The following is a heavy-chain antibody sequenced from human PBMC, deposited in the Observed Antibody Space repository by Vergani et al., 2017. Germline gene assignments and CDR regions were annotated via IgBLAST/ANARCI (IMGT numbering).Heavy chain of an antibody. V-gene: IGHV3-7*01. D-gene: IGHD1-14*01. J-gene: IGHJ4*02. Sequence: EVQVAESGGGLVQPGGSLRLSCAASGFIFSTFWMSWVRQAPGKGLEWVANIKQDGSEKYYVDSVKGRFTISRDNAKNMMYLQLNSLRDEDTAVYYCARDGRIDAEGTELDYWGQGTLVTVSS. CDR3: ARDGRIDAEGTELDY. CDR1: GFIFSTFW. CDR2: IKQDGSEK.